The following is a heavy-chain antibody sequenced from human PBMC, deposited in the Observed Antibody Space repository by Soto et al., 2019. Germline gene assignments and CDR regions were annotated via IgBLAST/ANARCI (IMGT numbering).Heavy chain of an antibody. CDR2: INHSGST. V-gene: IGHV4-34*01. Sequence: LSLTCAVYGGSFSGYYWSWIRQPPGKGLEWIGEINHSGSTNYNPSLKSRVTISVDTSKNQFSLKLSSVTAADTAVYYCAREDYYDSSGYRTRDAFDIWGQGTMVTVSS. D-gene: IGHD3-22*01. J-gene: IGHJ3*02. CDR3: AREDYYDSSGYRTRDAFDI. CDR1: GGSFSGYY.